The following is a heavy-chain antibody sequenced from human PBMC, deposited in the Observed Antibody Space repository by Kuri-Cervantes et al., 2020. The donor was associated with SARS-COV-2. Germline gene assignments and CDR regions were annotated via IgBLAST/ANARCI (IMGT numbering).Heavy chain of an antibody. CDR3: ARDRLDFHSSGHFDH. CDR1: GFSLNNFG. J-gene: IGHJ4*02. Sequence: GESLKISCAASGFSLNNFGIHWVRQAPGKGLEWVSLVSYEGTIQSYADSVKGRFTVSRDNSKNTLFLQMNSLRTEDTAVDYCARDRLDFHSSGHFDHWGQGTLVTVSS. D-gene: IGHD3-22*01. CDR2: VSYEGTIQ. V-gene: IGHV3-30*03.